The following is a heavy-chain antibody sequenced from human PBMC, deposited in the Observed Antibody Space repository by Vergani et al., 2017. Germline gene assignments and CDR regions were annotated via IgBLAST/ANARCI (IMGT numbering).Heavy chain of an antibody. CDR3: ARGDSRGWAYYYYYGMDV. CDR1: GFTFSDYY. D-gene: IGHD6-19*01. J-gene: IGHJ6*02. V-gene: IGHV3-11*04. Sequence: VQLVESGGGLVKPGGSLRLSCAASGFTFSDYYMSWIRQAPGKGLEWVSYISSSGSTIYYADFVKGRFTISRDNAKNALYLQMNSLRAEDTAVYYCARGDSRGWAYYYYYGMDVWGQGTTVTVSS. CDR2: ISSSGSTI.